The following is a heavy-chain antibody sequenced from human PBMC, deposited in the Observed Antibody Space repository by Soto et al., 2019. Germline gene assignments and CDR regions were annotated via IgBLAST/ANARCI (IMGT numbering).Heavy chain of an antibody. CDR1: GYSFTSYW. D-gene: IGHD6-6*01. CDR2: IYPGDSDT. CDR3: ASSYSSSATLYGMDV. J-gene: IGHJ6*02. V-gene: IGHV5-51*01. Sequence: GGSLKISCKRSGYSFTSYWIGWVRRMPGKGLEWMGIIYPGDSDTRYSPSFQGQVTISADKSISTAYLQWSSLKASDTAMYYCASSYSSSATLYGMDVWGQGTTVTVSS.